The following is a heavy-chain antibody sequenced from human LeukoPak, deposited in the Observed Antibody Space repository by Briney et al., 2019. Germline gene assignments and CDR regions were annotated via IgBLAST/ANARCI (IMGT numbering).Heavy chain of an antibody. J-gene: IGHJ6*03. CDR2: ISGSGGST. D-gene: IGHD5-18*01. V-gene: IGHV3-23*01. CDR3: AKDGIQLWFNYYYYYMDV. Sequence: GGSLRLSCAASGFTFSSYGMSWVRQAPGKGLEWVSAISGSGGSTYYAGSVKGRFTISRDNSKNTLYLQMNSLRAEDTAVYYCAKDGIQLWFNYYYYYMDVWGKGTTVTISS. CDR1: GFTFSSYG.